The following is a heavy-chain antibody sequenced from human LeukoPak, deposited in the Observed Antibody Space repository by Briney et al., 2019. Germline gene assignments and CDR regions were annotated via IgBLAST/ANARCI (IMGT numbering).Heavy chain of an antibody. CDR3: ARDLWRKGYSYGLDY. D-gene: IGHD5-18*01. J-gene: IGHJ4*02. V-gene: IGHV3-33*08. CDR1: GFTFSSYS. Sequence: GGSLRLSCAASGFTFSSYSMNWVRQAPGKGLEWVAVIWYDGSNKYYADSVKGRFTISRDNSKNTLYLQMNSLRAEDTAVYYCARDLWRKGYSYGLDYWGQGTLVTVSS. CDR2: IWYDGSNK.